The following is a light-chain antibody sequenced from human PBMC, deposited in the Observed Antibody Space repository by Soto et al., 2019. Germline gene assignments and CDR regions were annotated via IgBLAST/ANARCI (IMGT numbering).Light chain of an antibody. CDR3: QHRINWPHLT. J-gene: IGKJ4*01. V-gene: IGKV3-11*01. CDR1: QSVSSY. CDR2: DAS. Sequence: EILLTQSPATLSLSPGERATLSCRASQSVSSYLTWYQQKPGQAPRLLIYDASNRATGIPARFSGSGSGTDFTLTISSLEPEDVAVYYCQHRINWPHLTFGGGTRVEIK.